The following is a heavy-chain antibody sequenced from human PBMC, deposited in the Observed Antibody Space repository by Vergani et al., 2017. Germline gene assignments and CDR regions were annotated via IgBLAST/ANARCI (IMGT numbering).Heavy chain of an antibody. Sequence: EVQLVESGGGLVKPGGSLRLSCAASGFTFSSYSMNWVRQAPGKGLEWVSSLSSSSNYIYYADSLRGRFTISRDNAKNSLYLQMNSLRAEDTAVYYCARDQIPVLLSVDWTPAFDYWGQGALVTVSS. D-gene: IGHD3-9*01. V-gene: IGHV3-21*01. CDR2: LSSSSNYI. J-gene: IGHJ4*02. CDR3: ARDQIPVLLSVDWTPAFDY. CDR1: GFTFSSYS.